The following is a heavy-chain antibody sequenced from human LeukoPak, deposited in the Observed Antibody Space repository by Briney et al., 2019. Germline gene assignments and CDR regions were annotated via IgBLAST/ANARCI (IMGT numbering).Heavy chain of an antibody. CDR2: INPSGGGT. V-gene: IGHV1-46*01. J-gene: IGHJ5*02. Sequence: RASVKVSCTASGYTFTSYYMHWVRQAPGQGLEWMGIINPSGGGTSYAQKFQGRVTMTRDTSTSTVYMELSSLRSEDTAVYYCARDSGYCSSTSCFGAPVYYNWFDPWGQGTLVTVSS. D-gene: IGHD2-2*01. CDR3: ARDSGYCSSTSCFGAPVYYNWFDP. CDR1: GYTFTSYY.